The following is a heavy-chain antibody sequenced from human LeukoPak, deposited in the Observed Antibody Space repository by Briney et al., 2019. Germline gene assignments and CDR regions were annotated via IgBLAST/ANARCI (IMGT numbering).Heavy chain of an antibody. CDR1: GFAFSSYA. J-gene: IGHJ5*02. CDR3: AKDQGPGGWFDP. V-gene: IGHV3-23*01. Sequence: PGGSLRLSCAASGFAFSSYAMSWVRQAPGKGLEWVSAISGSGGSTYYADSVKGRFTISRDNSKNTLYLQMNSLRAEDTAVCYCAKDQGPGGWFDPWGQGTLVTVSS. D-gene: IGHD3-16*01. CDR2: ISGSGGST.